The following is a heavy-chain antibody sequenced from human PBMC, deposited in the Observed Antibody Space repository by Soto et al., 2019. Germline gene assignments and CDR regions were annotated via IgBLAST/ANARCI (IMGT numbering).Heavy chain of an antibody. D-gene: IGHD4-17*01. CDR3: TTKENTVTTPFDY. CDR2: IKSKTDGGTT. V-gene: IGHV3-15*01. Sequence: GGSLRLSCAASGFTFSNAWMSWVRQAPGKGLEWVGRIKSKTDGGTTDYAAPVKGRFTISRDDSKNTLYLQMNSLKTEDTAVYYCTTKENTVTTPFDYWGQGTLVTVSS. CDR1: GFTFSNAW. J-gene: IGHJ4*02.